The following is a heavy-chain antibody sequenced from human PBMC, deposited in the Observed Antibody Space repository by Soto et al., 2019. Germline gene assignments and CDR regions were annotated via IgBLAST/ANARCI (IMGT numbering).Heavy chain of an antibody. V-gene: IGHV3-23*01. J-gene: IGHJ4*02. Sequence: AGGSLRLSCAASGFTFNSYAMSWVRQAPGKGLEWVSGVSGLGASTYYADSVKGRFTISRDNSKNTLYLQMNSLRAEDTAVYYCAKLSQYSSSYYFNSWGQGTLVTVSS. CDR1: GFTFNSYA. D-gene: IGHD6-6*01. CDR3: AKLSQYSSSYYFNS. CDR2: VSGLGAST.